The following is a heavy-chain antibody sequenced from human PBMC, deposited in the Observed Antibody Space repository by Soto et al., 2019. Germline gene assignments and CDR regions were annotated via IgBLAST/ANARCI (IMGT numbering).Heavy chain of an antibody. V-gene: IGHV1-2*04. CDR3: ARGDSTDCSNGVCSFFYNHDMDV. Sequence: QVPLVQSGAEVKKPGASVKVSCKAFGYSFTDYHIHWVRQAPGQGLEWLGRINPKSGGTSTAQKFQGWVTMTTDTSISTASMELTRLTSDDTAIYYCARGDSTDCSNGVCSFFYNHDMDVWGQGTTVTVSS. CDR1: GYSFTDYH. CDR2: INPKSGGT. D-gene: IGHD2-8*01. J-gene: IGHJ6*02.